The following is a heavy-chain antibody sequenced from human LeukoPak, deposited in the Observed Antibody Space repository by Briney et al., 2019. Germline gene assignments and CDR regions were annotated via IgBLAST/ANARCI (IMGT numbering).Heavy chain of an antibody. J-gene: IGHJ4*02. CDR1: GYTFTGYY. V-gene: IGHV1-2*02. CDR2: INPNSGGT. CDR3: ARFPLGQWLGFDY. D-gene: IGHD6-19*01. Sequence: AASVKVSCKASGYTFTGYYMHWVRQAPGQGLEWMGWINPNSGGTNYAQKFQGRVTMTRDTSISTAYMELSRLRSDDTAVYYCARFPLGQWLGFDYWGQGTLVTVSS.